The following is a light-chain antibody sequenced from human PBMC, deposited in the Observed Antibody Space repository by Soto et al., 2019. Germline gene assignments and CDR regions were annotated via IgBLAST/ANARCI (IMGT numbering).Light chain of an antibody. CDR2: QVY. CDR3: SSYTRTTSFVV. V-gene: IGLV2-14*01. J-gene: IGLJ3*02. CDR1: SSDVGGYNY. Sequence: QSVLTQPASVSGSLGQSITISCTGTSSDVGGYNYVSWYQHHPGKAPKVIIYQVYSRPSGVSNRFSGSKFGNTASLSISGLQAEDEADYYCSSYTRTTSFVVFGGGTKLTVL.